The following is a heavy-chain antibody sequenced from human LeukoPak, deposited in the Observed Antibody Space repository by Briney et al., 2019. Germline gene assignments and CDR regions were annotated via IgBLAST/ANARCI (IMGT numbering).Heavy chain of an antibody. J-gene: IGHJ4*02. CDR2: IYHSGNT. CDR3: ARRDLSSISFDY. Sequence: PSETLSLTCTVSGGSISSYYWSWIRQPPGKGLEWIGYIYHSGNTNYNPSLKSRVTISVDTSKNQFSLKVSSVTAADTAVYYCARRDLSSISFDYWGQGTLVTVSS. D-gene: IGHD3-3*02. V-gene: IGHV4-59*01. CDR1: GGSISSYY.